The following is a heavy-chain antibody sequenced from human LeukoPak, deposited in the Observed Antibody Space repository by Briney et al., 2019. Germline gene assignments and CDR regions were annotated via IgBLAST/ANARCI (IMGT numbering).Heavy chain of an antibody. V-gene: IGHV1-69*13. CDR1: GYTLTGYY. CDR3: ARSPVAGIYFDY. Sequence: ASVKVSCKASGYTLTGYYMHWVRQAPGQGLEWMGGIIPIFGTANYAQKFQGRVTITADESTSTAYMELSSLRSEDTAVYYCARSPVAGIYFDYWGQGTLVTVSS. D-gene: IGHD6-19*01. CDR2: IIPIFGTA. J-gene: IGHJ4*02.